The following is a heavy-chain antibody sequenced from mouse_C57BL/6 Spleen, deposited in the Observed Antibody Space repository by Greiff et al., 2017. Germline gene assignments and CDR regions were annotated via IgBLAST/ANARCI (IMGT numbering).Heavy chain of an antibody. J-gene: IGHJ4*01. D-gene: IGHD3-2*02. V-gene: IGHV1-55*01. CDR3: ARRGGYVGYAMDY. CDR1: GYTFTSYW. CDR2: IYPGSGST. Sequence: VQLQQPGAELVKPGASVKMSCKASGYTFTSYWITWVKQRPGQGLEWIGDIYPGSGSTNYNEKFKSKATLTVDTSSSTAYMQLSSLTSEDSAVYYCARRGGYVGYAMDYWGQGTSVTVSS.